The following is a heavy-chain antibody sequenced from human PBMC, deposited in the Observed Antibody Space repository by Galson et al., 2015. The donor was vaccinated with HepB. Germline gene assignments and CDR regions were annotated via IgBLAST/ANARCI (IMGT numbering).Heavy chain of an antibody. J-gene: IGHJ4*02. CDR3: ATPATGYSSSWYYFDY. CDR2: ISGSGGST. CDR1: GFTFSSYA. V-gene: IGHV3-23*01. D-gene: IGHD6-13*01. Sequence: SLRLSCAASGFTFSSYAMSWVRQAPGKGLEWVSAISGSGGSTYYADSVKGRFTISRDNSKNTLYLQMNSLRAGDTAVYYCATPATGYSSSWYYFDYWGQGTLVTVSS.